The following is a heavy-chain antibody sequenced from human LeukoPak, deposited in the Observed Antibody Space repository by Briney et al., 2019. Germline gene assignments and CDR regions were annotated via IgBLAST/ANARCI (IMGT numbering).Heavy chain of an antibody. J-gene: IGHJ4*02. CDR3: ARTSHYVDIAATIPYGIYYFDY. D-gene: IGHD5-12*01. CDR2: INPNSGGT. V-gene: IGHV1-2*02. CDR1: RYTFTGYY. Sequence: ASVKVSCKASRYTFTGYYMHWVRQAPGQGLEWMGWINPNSGGTNYAQKFQGRVTMTRDTSISTAYMELSRLRSDDTAVYYCARTSHYVDIAATIPYGIYYFDYWGQGTLVTVSS.